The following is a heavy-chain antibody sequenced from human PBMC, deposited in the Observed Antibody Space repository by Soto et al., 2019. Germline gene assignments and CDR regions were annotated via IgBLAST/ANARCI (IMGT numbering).Heavy chain of an antibody. CDR1: GYTFTSYG. J-gene: IGHJ3*02. CDR2: ISAYNGNT. Sequence: GASVKVSCKASGYTFTSYGISWVRQAPGQGLEWMGWISAYNGNTNYAQKLQGRVTMTTDTSTSTAYMELRSLRSDDTAVYYCARIRTSHCAACPRYAFDIWGQGTMVT. V-gene: IGHV1-18*04. CDR3: ARIRTSHCAACPRYAFDI. D-gene: IGHD2-2*01.